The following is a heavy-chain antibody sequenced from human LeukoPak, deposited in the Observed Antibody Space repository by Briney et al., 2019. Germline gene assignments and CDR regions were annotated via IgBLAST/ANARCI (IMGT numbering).Heavy chain of an antibody. CDR3: AGVRPGYSYGYSGGTCFDY. J-gene: IGHJ4*02. CDR1: GGSFSGYY. Sequence: PSETLSLTCAVYGGSFSGYYWSWIRQPPGKGLEWIGEINHSGSTNYNPSLKSRVTISVDTSKNQFSLKLSSVTAADTAVYYCAGVRPGYSYGYSGGTCFDYWGQGTLVTVSS. V-gene: IGHV4-34*01. CDR2: INHSGST. D-gene: IGHD5-18*01.